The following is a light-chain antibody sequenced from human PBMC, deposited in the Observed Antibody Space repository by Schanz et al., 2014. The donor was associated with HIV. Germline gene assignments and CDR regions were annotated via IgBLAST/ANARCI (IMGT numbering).Light chain of an antibody. CDR3: AAWDVNLNGPV. J-gene: IGLJ2*01. CDR2: GNR. CDR1: SSNIGAGYD. V-gene: IGLV1-40*01. Sequence: SVLTQPPSVSGAPGQRVTISCTGSSSNIGAGYDVHWYQQLPGTGPKLLIYGNRNRPSGVPDRFSGSKSGTSASLAITGLQSEDEADYYCAAWDVNLNGPVFGGGTKLTVL.